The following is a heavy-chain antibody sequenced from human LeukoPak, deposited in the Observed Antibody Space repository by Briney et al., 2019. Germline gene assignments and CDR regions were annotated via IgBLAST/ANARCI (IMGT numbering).Heavy chain of an antibody. J-gene: IGHJ4*02. V-gene: IGHV1-24*01. CDR1: GYNLTELS. D-gene: IGHD1-26*01. Sequence: AAVKVSCKVSGYNLTELSMHWVRQAPGKGLEWMGGFDPEDGETIYAQKFQGRVTMTEDTSTDTAYMELSSLRSEDTAVYYCATLAEWELSVHYFDYWGQGTLVTVSS. CDR3: ATLAEWELSVHYFDY. CDR2: FDPEDGET.